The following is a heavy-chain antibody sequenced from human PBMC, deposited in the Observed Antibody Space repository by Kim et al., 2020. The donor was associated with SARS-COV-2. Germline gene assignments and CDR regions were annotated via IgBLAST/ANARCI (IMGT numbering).Heavy chain of an antibody. J-gene: IGHJ4*02. D-gene: IGHD3-22*01. Sequence: QKLQGRVTMTRDTSISTAYMELSRLRSDDTAVYYCARVNRPMIVVVPLDYWGQGTLVTVSS. V-gene: IGHV1-2*02. CDR3: ARVNRPMIVVVPLDY.